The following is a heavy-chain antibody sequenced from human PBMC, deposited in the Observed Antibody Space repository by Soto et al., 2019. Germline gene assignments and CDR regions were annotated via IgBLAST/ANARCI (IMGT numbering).Heavy chain of an antibody. V-gene: IGHV3-7*04. D-gene: IGHD4-17*01. CDR1: GFTFSSSW. CDR3: ARASTVINTQWNFYV. Sequence: PGGSLRLSCAASGFTFSSSWMSWVRQAPGKGLEWVAHINQDGSGTSYVESVKGRFTISRDNAKSTLYLQMNSLRAEDTAVYYCARASTVINTQWNFYVWGRHPGPRLL. J-gene: IGHJ2*01. CDR2: INQDGSGT.